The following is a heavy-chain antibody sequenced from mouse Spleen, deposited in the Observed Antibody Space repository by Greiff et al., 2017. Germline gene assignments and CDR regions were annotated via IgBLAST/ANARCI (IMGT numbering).Heavy chain of an antibody. CDR2: INSNGGST. J-gene: IGHJ3*01. CDR3: ARRGSNYSWFAY. V-gene: IGHV5-6-2*01. Sequence: EVQVVESGGGLVKPGGSLKLSCAASGFTFSSYAMSWVRQTPEKRLEWVAAINSNGGSTYYPDTVKDRFTISRDNAKNTLYLQMSSLRSEDTALYYCARRGSNYSWFAYWGQGTLVTVSA. D-gene: IGHD2-5*01. CDR1: GFTFSSYA.